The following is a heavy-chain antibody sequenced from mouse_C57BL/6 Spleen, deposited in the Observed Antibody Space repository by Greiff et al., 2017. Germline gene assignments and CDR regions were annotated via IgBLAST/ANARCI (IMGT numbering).Heavy chain of an antibody. J-gene: IGHJ1*03. CDR1: GYTFTDYY. CDR3: ARPYSSSSYWYFDV. CDR2: INPNNGGT. D-gene: IGHD1-1*01. V-gene: IGHV1-26*01. Sequence: VQLQQSGPELVKPGASVKISCKASGYTFTDYYMNWVKQSHGKSLEWIGDINPNNGGTSYNQKFKGKATLTVDKSSSTAYMELRSLTSEDSAVYYCARPYSSSSYWYFDVWGTGTTVTVSS.